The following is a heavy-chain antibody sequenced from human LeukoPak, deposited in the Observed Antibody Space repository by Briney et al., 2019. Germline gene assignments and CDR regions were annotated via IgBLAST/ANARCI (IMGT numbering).Heavy chain of an antibody. CDR1: GFTVSSDS. CDR2: IYSGGST. J-gene: IGHJ4*02. D-gene: IGHD4-17*01. Sequence: PGGSLRLSCTVSGFTVSSDSMSWVRQAPGKGLEWVSFIYSGGSTHYSDSVKGRFTISRDNSKNTLYLQMNSLRAEDTAVYYCARVSPNTVTTLQYFDYWGQGTLVTVSS. CDR3: ARVSPNTVTTLQYFDY. V-gene: IGHV3-53*01.